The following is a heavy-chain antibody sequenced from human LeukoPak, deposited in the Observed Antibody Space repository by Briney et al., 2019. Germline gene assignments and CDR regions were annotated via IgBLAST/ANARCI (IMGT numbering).Heavy chain of an antibody. CDR2: IYYSGST. V-gene: IGHV4-59*01. CDR1: GGSIRSYY. CDR3: AREARAYCGGDCYSGGAFDI. D-gene: IGHD2-21*02. J-gene: IGHJ3*02. Sequence: PSETLSLTCTVSGGSIRSYYWSWRRQPPGKGLEWIGYIYYSGSTNYNPSLKSRVTISVDTSKNQFPLKLSSVTAADTAVYYCAREARAYCGGDCYSGGAFDIWGQGTMVTVSS.